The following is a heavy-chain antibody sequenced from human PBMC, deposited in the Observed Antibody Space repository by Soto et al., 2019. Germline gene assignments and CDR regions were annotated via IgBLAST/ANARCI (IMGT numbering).Heavy chain of an antibody. CDR2: IDWDDDK. D-gene: IGHD6-13*01. V-gene: IGHV2-70*01. Sequence: SGPTLVNPTQTLTLTCTFSGFPLSTSGMCXSWIRQPPGKALEWLALIDWDDDKYYSTSLKTRLTISKDTSKNQVVLTMTNMDPVDTATYYCARIPSAAGRLYYYYGMDVWGQGTTVTVCS. CDR1: GFPLSTSGMC. CDR3: ARIPSAAGRLYYYYGMDV. J-gene: IGHJ6*02.